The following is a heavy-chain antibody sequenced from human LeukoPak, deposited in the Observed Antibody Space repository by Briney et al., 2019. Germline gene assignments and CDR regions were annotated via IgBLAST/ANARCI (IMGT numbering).Heavy chain of an antibody. CDR1: GGSFSGYY. Sequence: SSETLSLTCAVYGGSFSGYYWSWIRQPPGKGLEWIGEINHSGSTNYNPSLKSRVTISVDTSKNQFSLKLSSVTAADTAVYYCARALGYSSSWYANYYMDVWGKGTTVTISS. V-gene: IGHV4-34*01. J-gene: IGHJ6*03. D-gene: IGHD6-13*01. CDR2: INHSGST. CDR3: ARALGYSSSWYANYYMDV.